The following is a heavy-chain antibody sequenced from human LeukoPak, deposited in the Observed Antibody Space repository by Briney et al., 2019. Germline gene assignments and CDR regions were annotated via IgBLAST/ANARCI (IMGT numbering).Heavy chain of an antibody. Sequence: SVRVSCKASGGTFSSYAISWVRQAPGQGLEWMGGIIPIFGSANYAQNFQGRVTITADESTSTAYMKLSSLRSEDTAVYYCAIHPYDYWYFDLWGRGTRVTVSS. D-gene: IGHD5-12*01. V-gene: IGHV1-69*13. J-gene: IGHJ2*01. CDR3: AIHPYDYWYFDL. CDR2: IIPIFGSA. CDR1: GGTFSSYA.